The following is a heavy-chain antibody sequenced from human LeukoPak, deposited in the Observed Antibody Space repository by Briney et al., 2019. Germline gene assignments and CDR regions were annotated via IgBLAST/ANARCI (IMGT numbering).Heavy chain of an antibody. CDR3: ATYRQVLLPFES. J-gene: IGHJ4*02. V-gene: IGHV3-21*04. D-gene: IGHD2-8*02. Sequence: GGSLRLSCTASEFSFSRYSMHWVRQPPGKGLEWVSSIFPSGGEIHYADSVRGRFTISRDNSKSTLSLQMNSLRAEDTAIYYCATYRQVLLPFESWGQGTLVTVSS. CDR2: IFPSGGEI. CDR1: EFSFSRYS.